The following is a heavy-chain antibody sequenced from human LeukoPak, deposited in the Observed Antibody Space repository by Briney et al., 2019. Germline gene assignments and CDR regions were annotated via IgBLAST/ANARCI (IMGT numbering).Heavy chain of an antibody. CDR2: IKQDGSEK. D-gene: IGHD3-22*01. CDR3: AKDGIVVSYFDY. V-gene: IGHV3-7*01. CDR1: GFTFSRFW. Sequence: GGSLRLSCAASGFTFSRFWMSWVRQAPGKGLEWVANIKQDGSEKYYVDSVKGRFTISRDNAKNSLYLQMNSLRAEDTAMYYCAKDGIVVSYFDYWGQGTLVTVSS. J-gene: IGHJ4*02.